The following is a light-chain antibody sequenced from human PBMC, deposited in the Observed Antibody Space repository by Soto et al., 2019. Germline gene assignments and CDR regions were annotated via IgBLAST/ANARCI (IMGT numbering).Light chain of an antibody. CDR3: SSYAGSDNTYF. J-gene: IGLJ1*01. V-gene: IGLV2-8*01. Sequence: TEPPSSSGSPGQSVTISCTGTIGDVGGYDYVSWYQQHPGKAPKLMIYEVTKRPLGVPDRFSGSKSGNTASLTVSGLQAEDEADYYCSSYAGSDNTYFFGTGTKVAVL. CDR2: EVT. CDR1: IGDVGGYDY.